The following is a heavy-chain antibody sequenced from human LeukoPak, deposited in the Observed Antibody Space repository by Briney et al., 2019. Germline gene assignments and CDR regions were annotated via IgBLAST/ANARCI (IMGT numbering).Heavy chain of an antibody. Sequence: PGGSLRLSCAASGFTFSSYGMHWVRQAPGKGLEWVAFIRYDGSSKYYADSVKGRFTISRDNSKNTLYLQMNSLRAEDTAVYYCAKDGMDIVVVPAAELNYYYYYMDVWGKGTTVTISS. CDR1: GFTFSSYG. J-gene: IGHJ6*03. V-gene: IGHV3-30*02. D-gene: IGHD2-2*03. CDR3: AKDGMDIVVVPAAELNYYYYYMDV. CDR2: IRYDGSSK.